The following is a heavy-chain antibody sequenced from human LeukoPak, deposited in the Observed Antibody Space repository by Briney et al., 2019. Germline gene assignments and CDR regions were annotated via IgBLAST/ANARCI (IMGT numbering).Heavy chain of an antibody. Sequence: SETLSLTCTVSGGSISSANHFWSWVRQSPGEGLEWIGYIHYDGRAHYNPSLKSRVSMSLDMSKNQFSLSLSSVTAADTAIYYCAREVITPGDSNGFDLWGQGTMVSVSS. CDR2: IHYDGRA. J-gene: IGHJ3*01. CDR1: GGSISSANHF. CDR3: AREVITPGDSNGFDL. V-gene: IGHV4-30-4*08. D-gene: IGHD6-13*01.